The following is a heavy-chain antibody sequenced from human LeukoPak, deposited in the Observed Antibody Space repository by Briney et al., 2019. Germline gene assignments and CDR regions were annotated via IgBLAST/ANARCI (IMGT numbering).Heavy chain of an antibody. V-gene: IGHV3-69-1*01. CDR2: ITSGFTP. J-gene: IGHJ3*02. Sequence: KTGGSLRLSCAASGLTFRDYAMSWFRQAPGKGLEWVSGITSGFTPHYADSVKGRFTISRDNAKNSLFLQMNSLRAEDTAVYYCVSGNDPDYVWGTYRLDAFDIWGEGTMVIVSS. CDR1: GLTFRDYA. D-gene: IGHD3-16*02. CDR3: VSGNDPDYVWGTYRLDAFDI.